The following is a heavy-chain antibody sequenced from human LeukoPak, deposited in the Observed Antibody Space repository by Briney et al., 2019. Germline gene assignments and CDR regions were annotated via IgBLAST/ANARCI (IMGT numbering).Heavy chain of an antibody. V-gene: IGHV3-23*01. CDR1: GFTFSSYA. Sequence: GGSLRLSCAASGFTFSSYAMSWVRQAPGKGLEWVSAISGSGGSTYYADSVKGRFTISRDNSKNTLYLQMNSLRAEDTAVYYCAKRAYYYGSGSYYNAPDSAFDIWGQGTMVTVSS. D-gene: IGHD3-10*01. CDR3: AKRAYYYGSGSYYNAPDSAFDI. J-gene: IGHJ3*02. CDR2: ISGSGGST.